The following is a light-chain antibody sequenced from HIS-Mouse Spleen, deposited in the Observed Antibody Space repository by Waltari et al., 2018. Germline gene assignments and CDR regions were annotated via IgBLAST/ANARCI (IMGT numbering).Light chain of an antibody. V-gene: IGKV4-1*01. CDR1: QSVLYSSNNKNY. CDR3: QQYYSTPYT. CDR2: WAS. J-gene: IGKJ2*01. Sequence: DIVMTQSPDSLAVSLGERATINCKSSQSVLYSSNNKNYLAWYQQKPGQPPKLLIYWASTRESGVPDRFSGSGSGTDFTLTISSLQAEYVAVYYCQQYYSTPYTFGQGTKLRSN.